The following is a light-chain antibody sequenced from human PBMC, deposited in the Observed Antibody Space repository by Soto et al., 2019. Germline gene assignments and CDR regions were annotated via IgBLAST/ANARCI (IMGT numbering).Light chain of an antibody. CDR3: HQFSFSHT. CDR1: QSIGNW. V-gene: IGKV1-5*03. J-gene: IGKJ4*01. CDR2: KAS. Sequence: DIQMTQSPSTLSASVGDRVTITCRASQSIGNWLAWYQQKPGKAPKLLIYKASTLESGVPSRFSGTGSGTEFTLTISSLQPDDFATYYCHQFSFSHTFGGGTKVEIK.